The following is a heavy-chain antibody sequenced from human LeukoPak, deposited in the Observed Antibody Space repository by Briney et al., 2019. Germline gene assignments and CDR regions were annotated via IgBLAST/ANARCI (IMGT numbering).Heavy chain of an antibody. CDR2: IYSGGTT. Sequence: PGGSLRLSCAASGFTVSNSYVSWVRQAPGKGLEWVSGIYSGGTTCYRDSVKGRFTISRDNSKNTLYLQMNSLRAEDTAVYYCARDFSGALWFGEPRGQGTLVTVSS. CDR1: GFTVSNSY. V-gene: IGHV3-53*01. J-gene: IGHJ4*02. CDR3: ARDFSGALWFGEP. D-gene: IGHD3-10*01.